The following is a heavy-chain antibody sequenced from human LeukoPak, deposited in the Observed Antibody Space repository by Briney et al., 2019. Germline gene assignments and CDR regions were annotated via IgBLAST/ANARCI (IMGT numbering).Heavy chain of an antibody. Sequence: PSETLSLTCTVSGGSISSYYWSWIPQPPGKGLEWIGYIYYSGSTDYNPFLKNRVAISVDTSNNQFSLKLSSVTAADTAVYYCARVPTLRITMVRGAWGTFDIWGQGTMVTVSS. CDR1: GGSISSYY. V-gene: IGHV4-59*12. CDR3: ARVPTLRITMVRGAWGTFDI. J-gene: IGHJ3*02. D-gene: IGHD3-10*01. CDR2: IYYSGST.